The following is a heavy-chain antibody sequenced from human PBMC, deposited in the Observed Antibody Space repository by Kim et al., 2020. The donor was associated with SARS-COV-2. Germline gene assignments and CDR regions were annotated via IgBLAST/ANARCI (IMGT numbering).Heavy chain of an antibody. Sequence: SETLSLTCTVSGGSISSSSYYWGWIRQPPGKGLEWIGSIYYSGSTYYNPSLKSRVTISVDTSKNQFSLKLSSVTAADTAVYYCARQTYYDFWSGYYLECVWFDPWGQGTLVTVSS. CDR1: GGSISSSSYY. CDR2: IYYSGST. D-gene: IGHD3-3*01. V-gene: IGHV4-39*01. J-gene: IGHJ5*02. CDR3: ARQTYYDFWSGYYLECVWFDP.